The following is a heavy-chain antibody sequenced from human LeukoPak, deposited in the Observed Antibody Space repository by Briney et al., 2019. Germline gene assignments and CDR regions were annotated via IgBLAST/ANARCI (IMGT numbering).Heavy chain of an antibody. J-gene: IGHJ6*02. V-gene: IGHV1-46*01. D-gene: IGHD5-18*01. CDR3: ARERKVDTAMVDLGYYYYYGMDV. Sequence: ASVKVSCKASGYTFTSYYMHWVRQAPGQGLEWMGIINPSSGSTSYAQKFQGRVTMTRDTSTSTVYMELSSLRSEDTAVYYCARERKVDTAMVDLGYYYYYGMDVWGQGTTVTVSS. CDR1: GYTFTSYY. CDR2: INPSSGST.